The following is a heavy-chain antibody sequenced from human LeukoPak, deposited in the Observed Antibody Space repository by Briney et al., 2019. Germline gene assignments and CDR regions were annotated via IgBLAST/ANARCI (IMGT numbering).Heavy chain of an antibody. CDR3: AKSIVGATGDAFDI. CDR1: GFTFSNYG. CDR2: ISFDGSNK. D-gene: IGHD1-26*01. J-gene: IGHJ3*02. V-gene: IGHV3-30*18. Sequence: GGSLRLSCAVSGFTFSNYGMHWVRQAPGKGLEWVAVISFDGSNKYYADSVKGRFTISRDNSKNTLYLQMNSLRAEDTAVYYCAKSIVGATGDAFDIWGQGTMVTVSS.